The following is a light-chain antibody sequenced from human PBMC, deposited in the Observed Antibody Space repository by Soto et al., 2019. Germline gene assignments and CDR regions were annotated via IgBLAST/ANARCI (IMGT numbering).Light chain of an antibody. V-gene: IGLV2-14*02. CDR3: SSLTSSITYV. Sequence: QSVLTQPASVSGSPEQSITISCTGTSSDVGAYNLVSWYQQHPGKAPRLIIYEDSKRPSGISHRFSGSKSDNTASLTISGLQAEDEADYYCSSLTSSITYVFGTGTKVTVL. CDR2: EDS. CDR1: SSDVGAYNL. J-gene: IGLJ1*01.